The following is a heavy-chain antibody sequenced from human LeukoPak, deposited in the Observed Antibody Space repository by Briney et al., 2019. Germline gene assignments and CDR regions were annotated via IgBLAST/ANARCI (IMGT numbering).Heavy chain of an antibody. V-gene: IGHV1-8*01. Sequence: ASVKVSCKASGYTFTSYDINWVRQATGQGLEWMGWMNPNSGNTGYAQKFQGRVTMTRNTSISTAYMELSSLRSEDAAVYYCARSTVLTADFDYWGQGTLVTVSS. CDR3: ARSTVLTADFDY. CDR1: GYTFTSYD. CDR2: MNPNSGNT. J-gene: IGHJ4*02. D-gene: IGHD4/OR15-4a*01.